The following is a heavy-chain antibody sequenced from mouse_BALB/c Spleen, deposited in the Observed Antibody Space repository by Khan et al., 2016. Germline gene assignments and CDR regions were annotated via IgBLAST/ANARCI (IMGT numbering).Heavy chain of an antibody. CDR3: RILL. Sequence: EVKLEESGGGLVQPGGSMKLSCVASGFTFSNYWMNWVRQSPEKGLEWVAEIRLKSDDYDSHYAEYVKGTFTIYRADTKSSVYLQMNNLRAEDTGIYYGRILLWGQGTTLTVSS. J-gene: IGHJ2*01. CDR1: GFTFSNYW. CDR2: IRLKSDDYDS. V-gene: IGHV6-6*02.